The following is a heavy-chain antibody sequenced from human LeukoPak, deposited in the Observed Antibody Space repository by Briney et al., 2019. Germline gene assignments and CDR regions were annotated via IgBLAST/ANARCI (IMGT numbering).Heavy chain of an antibody. CDR1: GFSFGNYW. D-gene: IGHD1-26*01. J-gene: IGHJ4*02. CDR2: ISWNSGNI. V-gene: IGHV3-9*01. Sequence: GGSLRLSCAASGFSFGNYWMHWVRQAPGKGLEWVSGISWNSGNIGYADSVKGRFTISRDNAKNSLYLQMNSVTAEDTALYYCAKDIGSGSYYQFDYWGQGTLVTISS. CDR3: AKDIGSGSYYQFDY.